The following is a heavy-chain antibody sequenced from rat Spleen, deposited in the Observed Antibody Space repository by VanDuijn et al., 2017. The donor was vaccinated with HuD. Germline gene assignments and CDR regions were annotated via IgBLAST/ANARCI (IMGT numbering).Heavy chain of an antibody. CDR2: INYDGSST. V-gene: IGHV5-29*01. CDR3: VRYGRGKISYYYVLDA. D-gene: IGHD4-5*01. CDR1: GFIFRDHY. Sequence: EVQLVESDGDLVRPGRSLKLSCAASGFIFRDHYVAWVRQAPMKGLEWVASINYDGSSTFYRDSVRDRFTISRDNAKSTLYLQVDSLKSEETATYYCVRYGRGKISYYYVLDAWGQGASVTVSS. J-gene: IGHJ4*01.